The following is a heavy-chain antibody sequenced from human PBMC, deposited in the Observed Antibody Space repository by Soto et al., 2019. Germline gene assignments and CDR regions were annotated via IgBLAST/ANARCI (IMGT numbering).Heavy chain of an antibody. J-gene: IGHJ4*02. CDR3: AVGKYCSGGSCYSAYFDY. D-gene: IGHD2-15*01. CDR1: GYTFTSYD. Sequence: ASVKVSCKASGYTFTSYDINWVRQATGQGLEWMGWMNPNSGNTDYAQKFQGRVTMTRNTSISTAYMELSSLRSEDTAVYYCAVGKYCSGGSCYSAYFDYWGQGTLVTVSS. CDR2: MNPNSGNT. V-gene: IGHV1-8*01.